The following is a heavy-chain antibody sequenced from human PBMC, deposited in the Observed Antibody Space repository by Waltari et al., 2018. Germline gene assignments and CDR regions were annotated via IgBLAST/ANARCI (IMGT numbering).Heavy chain of an antibody. CDR1: GFTFTSHW. D-gene: IGHD2-21*02. Sequence: EVQLVESGGGLVQPGGSLRLSCAASGFTFTSHWMHWVRQGPGKGLEWVSRFNYDGSSTYDADFVKGRFTISRDNAKNTLYLQMNSLRAEDTGVYYCVRGYGGDVYWGQGTLVTVSS. V-gene: IGHV3-74*01. CDR3: VRGYGGDVY. CDR2: FNYDGSST. J-gene: IGHJ4*02.